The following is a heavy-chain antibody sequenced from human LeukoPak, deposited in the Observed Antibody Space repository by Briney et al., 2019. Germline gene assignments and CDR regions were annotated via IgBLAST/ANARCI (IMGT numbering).Heavy chain of an antibody. CDR1: GGTFSSYA. V-gene: IGHV1-69*13. D-gene: IGHD3-22*01. J-gene: IGHJ5*02. CDR2: IIPIFGTA. Sequence: ASVKVSCKASGGTFSSYAISWVRQAPGQGLEWMGGIIPIFGTANYAQKFQGRVTITADESTSTAYMELSSLRSEDTAVYYCARPGGYYDSSGYCDSWGQGTLVTVSS. CDR3: ARPGGYYDSSGYCDS.